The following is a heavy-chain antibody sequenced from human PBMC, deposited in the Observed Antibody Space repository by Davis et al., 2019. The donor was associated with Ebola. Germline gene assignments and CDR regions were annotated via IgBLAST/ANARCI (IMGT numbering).Heavy chain of an antibody. D-gene: IGHD2-2*01. V-gene: IGHV4-59*01. CDR3: ARANQLLLYASDY. Sequence: SETLSLTCTVPGGSISSYYWSWIRQPPGKGLEWIGYIYYSGSTNYNPSLKSRVTISVDTSKNQFSLKLSSVTAADTAVYYCARANQLLLYASDYWGQGTLVTVSS. CDR2: IYYSGST. CDR1: GGSISSYY. J-gene: IGHJ4*02.